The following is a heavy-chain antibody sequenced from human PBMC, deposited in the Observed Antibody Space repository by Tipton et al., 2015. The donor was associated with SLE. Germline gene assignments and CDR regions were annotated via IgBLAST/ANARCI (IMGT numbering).Heavy chain of an antibody. J-gene: IGHJ6*03. D-gene: IGHD3-3*01. V-gene: IGHV4-39*07. CDR3: ARASTWSYYYYYMDV. CDR2: IFYSGSFSGGST. CDR1: GGSISSTYY. Sequence: TLSLTCTVSGGSISSTYYWGWIRQPPGKGLEWIGSIFYSGSFSGGSTYYNPSLKSRVTISVDTSKNQFSLKLSSVTAADTAVYYCARASTWSYYYYYMDVWGKGTTVTVSS.